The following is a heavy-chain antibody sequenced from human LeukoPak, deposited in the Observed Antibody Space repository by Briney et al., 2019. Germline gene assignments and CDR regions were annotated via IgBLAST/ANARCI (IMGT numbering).Heavy chain of an antibody. CDR1: GGSISSGSYY. CDR2: IYTSGST. J-gene: IGHJ3*02. D-gene: IGHD1-26*01. V-gene: IGHV4-61*02. Sequence: SETLSLTCTVSGGSISSGSYYWSWIPQPAGKGLEWIGRIYTSGSTNYNPSLKSRVTISADTSKNQFSLKLSSVTAADTAVYYCARAVGGGAFDIWGQGTMVTVSS. CDR3: ARAVGGGAFDI.